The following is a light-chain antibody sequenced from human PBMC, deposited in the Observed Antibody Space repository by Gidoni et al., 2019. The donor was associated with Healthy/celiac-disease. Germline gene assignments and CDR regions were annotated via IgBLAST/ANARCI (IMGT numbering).Light chain of an antibody. J-gene: IGLJ2*01. CDR1: SSNIGAGYD. Sequence: QSVLTQPPSGSEAPGQRVTISCTGSSSNIGAGYDVHWYQQLPGTAPKLLIYGNSNRPSGVPDRFSGSKSGTSASLAITGLQAEDEADYYCQSYDSSLSGSVVFGGGTKLTVL. CDR3: QSYDSSLSGSVV. CDR2: GNS. V-gene: IGLV1-40*01.